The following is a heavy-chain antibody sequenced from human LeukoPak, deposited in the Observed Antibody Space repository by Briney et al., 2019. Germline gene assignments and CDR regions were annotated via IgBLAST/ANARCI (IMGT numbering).Heavy chain of an antibody. J-gene: IGHJ5*02. Sequence: SETLSLTCAVYGGSFSGYYWSWIRQPSGKGLEWIGEINHSGSTNYNPSLKSRVTISVDTSKNQFSPKLSSVTAADTAVYYCARTTDCSSTSCYLDPWGQGTLVTVSS. V-gene: IGHV4-34*01. CDR1: GGSFSGYY. CDR3: ARTTDCSSTSCYLDP. CDR2: INHSGST. D-gene: IGHD2-2*01.